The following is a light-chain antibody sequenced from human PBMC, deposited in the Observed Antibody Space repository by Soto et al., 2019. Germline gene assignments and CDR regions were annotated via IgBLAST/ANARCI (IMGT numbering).Light chain of an antibody. Sequence: QSVLTQPPSMSGAPGQRVTMSCTGSSSNLGAGYDVHWYQRLPGAAPKLLIYDNTHRPSGVPNRFSGSRSATSASLTITGLQAEDEADYYCQSYDRSLSGSFFGTGTKVTVL. CDR3: QSYDRSLSGSF. V-gene: IGLV1-40*01. CDR2: DNT. J-gene: IGLJ1*01. CDR1: SSNLGAGYD.